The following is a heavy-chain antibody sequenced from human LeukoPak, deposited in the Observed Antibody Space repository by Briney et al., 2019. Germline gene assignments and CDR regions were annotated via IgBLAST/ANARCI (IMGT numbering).Heavy chain of an antibody. D-gene: IGHD3-10*01. Sequence: SETLSLTCTVSGGSISSYYWSWIRQPPGKGLEWIGYIYYSGSTNYNPSLKSRVTISVDTSKNQFFLKLSSVTAADTAVYYCARDRERYYGSGSFDYWGQGTLVTVSS. CDR1: GGSISSYY. CDR2: IYYSGST. J-gene: IGHJ4*02. CDR3: ARDRERYYGSGSFDY. V-gene: IGHV4-59*01.